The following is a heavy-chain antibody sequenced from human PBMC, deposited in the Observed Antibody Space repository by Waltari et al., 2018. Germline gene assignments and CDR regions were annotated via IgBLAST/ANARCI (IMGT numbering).Heavy chain of an antibody. CDR3: ARRGGSGRAFDY. J-gene: IGHJ4*02. CDR2: IYYSGNT. D-gene: IGHD6-19*01. CDR1: GGSFSNRRYY. V-gene: IGHV4-39*01. Sequence: QLHLQESGPGLVKPSETLSLTCTVSGGSFSNRRYYWGWVRQPPGKGREWIGSIYYSGNTYYNPSLKSRLTISVDTSKNQFSLKLSSVTAADTAVYYCARRGGSGRAFDYWGQGTLVTVSS.